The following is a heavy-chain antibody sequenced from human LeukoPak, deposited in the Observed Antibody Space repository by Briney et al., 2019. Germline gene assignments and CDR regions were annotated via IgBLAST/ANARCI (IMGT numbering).Heavy chain of an antibody. CDR1: GFTFSSYG. J-gene: IGHJ4*02. D-gene: IGHD6-19*01. Sequence: PGGSLRLSCAASGFTFSSYGMHWVRQAPGKGLEWVAFIRYDGSNKYYADSVKGRFTISRDNCKNTLYLQMNSLRAEDTAVYYCAKFKESSGWDIFDYWGQGTLVTVSS. CDR3: AKFKESSGWDIFDY. CDR2: IRYDGSNK. V-gene: IGHV3-30*02.